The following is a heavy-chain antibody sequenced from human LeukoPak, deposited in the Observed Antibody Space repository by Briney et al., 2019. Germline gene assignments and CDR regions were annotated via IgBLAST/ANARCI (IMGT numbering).Heavy chain of an antibody. CDR1: GFTFSSYS. Sequence: GGSLRLSCAASGFTFSSYSMNWVRQAPGKGLEWVSSISSSSSYIYYADSVKGRFTISRDNAKNSLYLQMNSLRAEDTAVYYCARDRGVPAACDYYGMDVWGQGTTVTVSS. CDR2: ISSSSSYI. J-gene: IGHJ6*02. CDR3: ARDRGVPAACDYYGMDV. V-gene: IGHV3-21*01. D-gene: IGHD2-2*01.